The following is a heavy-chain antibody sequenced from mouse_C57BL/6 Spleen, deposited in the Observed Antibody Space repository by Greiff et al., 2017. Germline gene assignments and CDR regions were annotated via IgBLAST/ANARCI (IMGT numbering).Heavy chain of an antibody. Sequence: EVKLVESGPELVKPGASVKISCKASGYSFTDYNMNWVKQSNGKSLEWIGVINPNYGTTSYNQKFKGKATLTVDKSSSTAYMQLHSLTSEDSAVYYCARMDGNGDFDYWGQGTTLTVSS. J-gene: IGHJ2*01. CDR1: GYSFTDYN. V-gene: IGHV1-39*01. D-gene: IGHD2-1*01. CDR2: INPNYGTT. CDR3: ARMDGNGDFDY.